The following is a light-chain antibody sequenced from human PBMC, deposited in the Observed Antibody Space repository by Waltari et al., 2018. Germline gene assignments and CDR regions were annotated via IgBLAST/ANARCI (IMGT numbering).Light chain of an antibody. V-gene: IGLV1-44*01. CDR3: AAWDDSLNAWI. J-gene: IGLJ3*02. CDR2: RSD. CDR1: SSNLGRNS. Sequence: QSLLTQPPSISGAPGQRVTISCSGGSSNLGRNSVNWYEQVPGTAPKLPIFRSDQRPLGFSDRFSGSKSGTSASLTITGLLSADEADYNCAAWDDSLNAWIFGGGTRLTVL.